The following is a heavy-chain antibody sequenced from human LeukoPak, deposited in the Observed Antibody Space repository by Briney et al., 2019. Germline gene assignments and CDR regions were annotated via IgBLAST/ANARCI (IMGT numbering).Heavy chain of an antibody. Sequence: SVKVSFKASGGTFSSYAISWVRQAPGQGLEWMGGIIPIFGTANYAQKFQGRVTITADESTSTAYMELSSLRSEDTAVYYCARDLSTKYYYDSSGYYWFDPWGQGTLVTVSS. CDR2: IIPIFGTA. J-gene: IGHJ5*02. CDR1: GGTFSSYA. CDR3: ARDLSTKYYYDSSGYYWFDP. V-gene: IGHV1-69*13. D-gene: IGHD3-22*01.